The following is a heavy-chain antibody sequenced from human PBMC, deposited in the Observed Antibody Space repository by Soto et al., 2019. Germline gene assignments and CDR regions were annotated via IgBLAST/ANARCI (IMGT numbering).Heavy chain of an antibody. CDR1: GFTFSSYA. J-gene: IGHJ6*02. CDR3: AKVLGDSDYGMDV. V-gene: IGHV3-23*01. CDR2: ISGSCVST. D-gene: IGHD2-21*02. Sequence: GGSLRLSCAASGFTFSSYAMSWVRQAPGKGLEWVSAISGSCVSTYYADSVKGRFTISRDNSKNTLFLQMNSLRAEDTAVYYCAKVLGDSDYGMDVWGQGTTVTVSS.